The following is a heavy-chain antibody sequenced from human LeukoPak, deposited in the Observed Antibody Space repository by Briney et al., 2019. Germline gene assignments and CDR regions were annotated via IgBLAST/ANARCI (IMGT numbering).Heavy chain of an antibody. Sequence: SETLSLTCTVSGGSISSSSYYWGWIRQPPGKGLEWIGSIYYSGSTYYNPSLKSRVTISVDTSKNQFSLKLSSVTAADTAVYYCARLGGSGDTFQIWGQGTMVTVSS. CDR3: ARLGGSGDTFQI. CDR1: GGSISSSSYY. J-gene: IGHJ3*02. CDR2: IYYSGST. D-gene: IGHD3-10*01. V-gene: IGHV4-39*01.